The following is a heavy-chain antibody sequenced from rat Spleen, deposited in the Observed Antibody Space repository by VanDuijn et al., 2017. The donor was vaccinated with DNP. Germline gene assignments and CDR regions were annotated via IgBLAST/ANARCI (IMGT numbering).Heavy chain of an antibody. CDR3: ATDQGTITAPFDY. V-gene: IGHV5-20*01. D-gene: IGHD1-2*01. J-gene: IGHJ2*01. Sequence: EVQLVESGGGLVQPGRSLKLSCAASGFTFSDYYMAWVRQAPTKGLEWVASISYDGGSTYYRDSVKGRFTISRDDAKSTLYLQMDSLRSEDTATYYCATDQGTITAPFDYWGQGVMVTVSS. CDR2: ISYDGGST. CDR1: GFTFSDYY.